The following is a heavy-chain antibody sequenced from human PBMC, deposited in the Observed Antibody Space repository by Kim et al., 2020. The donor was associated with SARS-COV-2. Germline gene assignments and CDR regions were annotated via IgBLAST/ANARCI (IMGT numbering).Heavy chain of an antibody. CDR3: ARDAGSGLPIDY. Sequence: GSLRLSCVASGFTFRSYEMDWVRQAPGKGLEWVSYISSGGNTMYYADSVKGRFTISRDNARNALYMQMNSLRAEDTAVYYCARDAGSGLPIDYWGQGTLVTVSS. J-gene: IGHJ4*02. CDR2: ISSGGNTM. D-gene: IGHD2-15*01. V-gene: IGHV3-48*03. CDR1: GFTFRSYE.